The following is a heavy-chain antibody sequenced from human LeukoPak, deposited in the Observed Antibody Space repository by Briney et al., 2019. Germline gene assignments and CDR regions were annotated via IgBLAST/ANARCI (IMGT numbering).Heavy chain of an antibody. CDR1: GGSFSGYY. J-gene: IGHJ6*03. V-gene: IGHV4-59*01. D-gene: IGHD2-15*01. CDR3: ARAGGSFYYYYYYMDV. Sequence: SETLSLTCAVYGGSFSGYYWSWIRQPPGKGLEWIGYIYYSGSTNYNPSLKSRVTISVDTSKNQFSLKLSSVTAADTAVYYCARAGGSFYYYYYYMDVWGKGTTVTISS. CDR2: IYYSGST.